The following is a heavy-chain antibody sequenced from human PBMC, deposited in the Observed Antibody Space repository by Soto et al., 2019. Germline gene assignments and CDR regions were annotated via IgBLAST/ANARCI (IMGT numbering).Heavy chain of an antibody. Sequence: EVQLVETGGGLVQPGGSLRLSCAASGFTVSSNYMNWVRQAPGEGLEWVSVIYSAGSTYYADSVKGRFTISRDNSKNTLYLQMNSLRAEDTAIYYCARPVHPAEDAFDIWGQGTMVTVSS. CDR1: GFTVSSNY. CDR2: IYSAGST. J-gene: IGHJ3*02. V-gene: IGHV3-53*02. CDR3: ARPVHPAEDAFDI.